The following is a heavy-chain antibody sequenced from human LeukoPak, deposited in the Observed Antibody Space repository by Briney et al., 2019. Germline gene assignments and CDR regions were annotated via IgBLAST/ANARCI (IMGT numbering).Heavy chain of an antibody. Sequence: SETLSLTCTVSGGTISRYYWSWIRQPPGKGLEWIGYIYYSGSTNYNPSLKSRVTISVDTSKHQISLKLTSVTAADTAVYYCARGPTRNYFDYWGQGTLVTVSS. V-gene: IGHV4-59*01. CDR3: ARGPTRNYFDY. CDR1: GGTISRYY. J-gene: IGHJ4*02. CDR2: IYYSGST.